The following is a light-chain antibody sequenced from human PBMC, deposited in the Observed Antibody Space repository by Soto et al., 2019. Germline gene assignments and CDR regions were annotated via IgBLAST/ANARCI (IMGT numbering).Light chain of an antibody. V-gene: IGKV3-15*01. Sequence: EIVMTQSPATLSVSPGERATLSCRASQSVSSNIAWYQQKPGQAPRLLLYGASTRATGIPARLSGSGSGTEFTLTISSLQSEDFAVYYCQQYNNWPYTFGQGTKVDIK. CDR3: QQYNNWPYT. J-gene: IGKJ2*01. CDR2: GAS. CDR1: QSVSSN.